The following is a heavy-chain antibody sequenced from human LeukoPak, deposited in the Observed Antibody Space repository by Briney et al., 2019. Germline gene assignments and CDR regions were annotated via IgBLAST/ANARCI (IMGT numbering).Heavy chain of an antibody. Sequence: PGGSLRLSCAASRFTFSTYSTNWVRQAPGKGLEWVSSIDSTSTYIYYADSVKGRFTISRDNAKNSLYLQMDSLRAEDTAVYYCARDSLVGSTTPVFDYWGQGTLVTVSS. CDR3: ARDSLVGSTTPVFDY. D-gene: IGHD1-26*01. V-gene: IGHV3-21*04. CDR1: RFTFSTYS. J-gene: IGHJ4*02. CDR2: IDSTSTYI.